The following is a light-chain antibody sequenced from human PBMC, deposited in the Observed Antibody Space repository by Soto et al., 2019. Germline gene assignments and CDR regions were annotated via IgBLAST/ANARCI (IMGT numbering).Light chain of an antibody. CDR3: LLFRGSPT. CDR2: GAS. Sequence: EIVLTQSPGTLSLSPGERATLSCRASQSVSDGYLAWYQQKPGQAPRLLIYGASSRATGISDRFSGSGSGTDFTLTISRLEPEDCAVYYCLLFRGSPTFGPGSRVHI. V-gene: IGKV3-20*01. J-gene: IGKJ3*01. CDR1: QSVSDGY.